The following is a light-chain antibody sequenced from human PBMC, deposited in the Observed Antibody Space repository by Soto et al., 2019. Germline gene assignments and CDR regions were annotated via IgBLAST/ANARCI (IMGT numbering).Light chain of an antibody. J-gene: IGLJ2*01. V-gene: IGLV2-11*01. CDR2: DVS. CDR1: SSDIGAYNY. Sequence: QSALTQPRSVSGSPGQSVTISCTGTSSDIGAYNYVSWYQHYPGKAPKLMINDVSNRPSGVPDRFSASKSGTSASLAISGLQAGDEADYFCQSYDNSLSGSVVFGGGTKLTVL. CDR3: QSYDNSLSGSVV.